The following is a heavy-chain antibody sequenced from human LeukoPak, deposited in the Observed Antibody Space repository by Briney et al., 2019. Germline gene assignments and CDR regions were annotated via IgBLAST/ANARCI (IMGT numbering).Heavy chain of an antibody. CDR3: ASLSTVTQGYFAS. CDR1: GGSISSFY. J-gene: IGHJ4*02. Sequence: SETLSLACTVSGGSISSFYWSWIRQPPGKGLEWIGYIYYTGSTNYNPSLKGRLTISVDAPKNQFSLKLSSVTATDTAVYYCASLSTVTQGYFASWGQGTLVTVSS. D-gene: IGHD4-17*01. V-gene: IGHV4-59*08. CDR2: IYYTGST.